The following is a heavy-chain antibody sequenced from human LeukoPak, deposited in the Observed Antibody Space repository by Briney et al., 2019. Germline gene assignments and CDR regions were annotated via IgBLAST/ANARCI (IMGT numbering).Heavy chain of an antibody. CDR3: ARGREWYDFWSGYYNHYYGMDV. CDR1: GYTFTSYD. J-gene: IGHJ6*02. CDR2: MNPNSGNT. V-gene: IGHV1-8*01. Sequence: ASVKVSCKASGYTFTSYDINWVRQATGQGLEWMGWMNPNSGNTGYAQKFQGRVTMTRNTSISTAYMELSSLRSEDTAVYYCARGREWYDFWSGYYNHYYGMDVWGQGTTVTVSS. D-gene: IGHD3-3*01.